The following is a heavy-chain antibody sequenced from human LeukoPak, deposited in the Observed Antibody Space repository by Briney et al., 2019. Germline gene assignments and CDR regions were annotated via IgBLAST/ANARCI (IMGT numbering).Heavy chain of an antibody. J-gene: IGHJ4*02. Sequence: ASVTVSCKASGGTFSSYAISWVRQGPGQGLEWMGGIIPIFGTTNYAQKFQGRVTITADKSTRTAYMELSSLRSEDTAVYYCARSGYCSGGSCVPIIDYWGQGTLVTVSS. CDR2: IIPIFGTT. D-gene: IGHD2-15*01. CDR3: ARSGYCSGGSCVPIIDY. V-gene: IGHV1-69*06. CDR1: GGTFSSYA.